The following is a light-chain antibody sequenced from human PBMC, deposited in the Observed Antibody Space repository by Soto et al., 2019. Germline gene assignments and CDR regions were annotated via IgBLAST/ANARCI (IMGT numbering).Light chain of an antibody. CDR3: KQYGSSPT. CDR1: QSVSSSY. CDR2: GAS. Sequence: EIVLTQSPGTLSLSPGERATLSCSASQSVSSSYLAWYQQKPGQDPRLLIYGASSRATGIPGRFSGSGSGTDFTLTSSRVEAEDFAVYYCKQYGSSPTFGQGTKVDIK. V-gene: IGKV3-20*01. J-gene: IGKJ1*01.